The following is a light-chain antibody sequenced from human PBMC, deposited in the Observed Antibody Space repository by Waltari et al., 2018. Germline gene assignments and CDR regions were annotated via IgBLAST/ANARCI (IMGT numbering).Light chain of an antibody. CDR3: QQRSDWLLT. Sequence: EIVLTQSPATLSLSPGERATLSCRASQCVSSYLAWYQQKSGQAPRLPIYDEPNRATGIPARFSGGGSGTDFTLTISSLEPEDFAVYYCQQRSDWLLTFGGGTKVEIK. J-gene: IGKJ4*01. CDR1: QCVSSY. V-gene: IGKV3-11*01. CDR2: DEP.